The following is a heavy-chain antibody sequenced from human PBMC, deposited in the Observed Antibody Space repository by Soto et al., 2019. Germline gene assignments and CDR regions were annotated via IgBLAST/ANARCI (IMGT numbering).Heavy chain of an antibody. V-gene: IGHV4-34*01. D-gene: IGHD3-10*01. Sequence: SETLSLTCAVYGGSFSGYYWSWIRQPPGKGLEWIGEINYSGSTNYNPSLKSRVSISVDTSKNQFSLKLCSVTAADTAVYYFARLLWFGESTFDYWGQGTLVTVSS. J-gene: IGHJ4*02. CDR1: GGSFSGYY. CDR2: INYSGST. CDR3: ARLLWFGESTFDY.